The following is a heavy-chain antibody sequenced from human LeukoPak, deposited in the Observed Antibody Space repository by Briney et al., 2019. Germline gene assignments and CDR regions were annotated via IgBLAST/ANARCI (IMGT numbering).Heavy chain of an antibody. Sequence: GASVKVSCKASGYTFTSYGISWVRQAPGQGLEWMGWISAYNGNTNYAQKLQGRVTMTTDTSTSTAYMELRSLRSDDTAVYYCARDKAVAGTFSPIDYWGQGTLVTVSS. CDR3: ARDKAVAGTFSPIDY. CDR1: GYTFTSYG. CDR2: ISAYNGNT. V-gene: IGHV1-18*01. D-gene: IGHD6-19*01. J-gene: IGHJ4*02.